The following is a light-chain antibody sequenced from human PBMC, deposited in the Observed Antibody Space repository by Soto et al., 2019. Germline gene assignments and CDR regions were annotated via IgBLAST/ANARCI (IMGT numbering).Light chain of an antibody. CDR3: QAWDSSTVV. CDR2: QDY. Sequence: SYELTQPPSVSVSSGQTASITCSGDKLGDKYACWYQQKPGQSPVLVIYQDYMRPSGIPERISGSNSGNTATLTISGTQAMDEADYYCQAWDSSTVVFGGGTKLTVL. J-gene: IGLJ2*01. V-gene: IGLV3-1*01. CDR1: KLGDKY.